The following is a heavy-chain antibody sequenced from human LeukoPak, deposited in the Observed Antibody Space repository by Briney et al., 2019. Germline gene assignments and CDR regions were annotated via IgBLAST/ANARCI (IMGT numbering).Heavy chain of an antibody. J-gene: IGHJ5*02. CDR2: INHSGST. V-gene: IGHV4-34*01. CDR1: GGSFSGYY. CDR3: VRGVVDFWGGDWFDT. D-gene: IGHD3-3*01. Sequence: PSETLSLTCGVYGGSFSGYYWRWLRQPPGKGLAWIGEINHSGSTNYNPPLQSRVTISVDTTKNQCSLKLSSGIAVGTAGYNSVRGVVDFWGGDWFDTWGQGTLVTASS.